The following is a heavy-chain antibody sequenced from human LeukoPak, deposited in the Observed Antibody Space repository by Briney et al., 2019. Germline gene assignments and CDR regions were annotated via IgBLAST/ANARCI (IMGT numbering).Heavy chain of an antibody. CDR3: TTLDFDY. V-gene: IGHV3-73*01. CDR1: GFTFSNYG. CDR2: IRIKTNSYAT. J-gene: IGHJ4*02. Sequence: GGSLRLSCAASGFTFSNYGLHWVRQASGKGLEWVGRIRIKTNSYATAYAASVKGRFTISRDDSKNTAYLQMNSLKTEDTAVYYCTTLDFDYWGQGTLVTVSS.